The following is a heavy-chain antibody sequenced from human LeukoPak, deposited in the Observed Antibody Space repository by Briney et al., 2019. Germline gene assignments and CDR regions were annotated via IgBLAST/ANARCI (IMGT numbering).Heavy chain of an antibody. J-gene: IGHJ4*02. V-gene: IGHV4-30-2*01. Sequence: LRLSCAVSGFTFSDYYMSWIRQPPGKGLEWIGYIYHSGSTYYNPSLKSRVTISVDRSKNQFSLKLSSVTAADTAVYYCARGYCSGGSCGHFDYWGQGTLVTVSS. CDR2: IYHSGST. D-gene: IGHD2-15*01. CDR3: ARGYCSGGSCGHFDY. CDR1: GFTFSDYY.